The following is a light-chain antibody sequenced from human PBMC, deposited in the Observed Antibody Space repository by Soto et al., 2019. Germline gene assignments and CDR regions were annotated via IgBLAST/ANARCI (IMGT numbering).Light chain of an antibody. V-gene: IGKV1-5*01. Sequence: DIQMTQSPSTLSASVGDRVTITCRASESMSNCLAWYQQKPGKAPKLLISGASSLQSGVPSRFSGSASGTEFSLIISSLQPDDIATYYCQQCHRYLTFGQGTKVDIK. CDR1: ESMSNC. CDR3: QQCHRYLT. J-gene: IGKJ1*01. CDR2: GAS.